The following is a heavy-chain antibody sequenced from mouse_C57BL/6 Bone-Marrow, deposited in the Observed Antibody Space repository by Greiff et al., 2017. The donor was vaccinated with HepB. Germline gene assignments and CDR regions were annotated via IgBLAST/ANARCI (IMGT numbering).Heavy chain of an antibody. CDR1: GYSITSGYD. D-gene: IGHD1-1*01. CDR2: ISYSGST. CDR3: ARAPLTTVVARYFDV. V-gene: IGHV3-1*01. Sequence: EVKLVESGPGMVKPSQSLSLTCTVTGYSITSGYDWHWIRHFPGNKLEWMGYISYSGSTNYNPSLKSRISITHDTSKNHFFLKLNSVTTEDTATYYCARAPLTTVVARYFDVWGTGTTVTVSS. J-gene: IGHJ1*03.